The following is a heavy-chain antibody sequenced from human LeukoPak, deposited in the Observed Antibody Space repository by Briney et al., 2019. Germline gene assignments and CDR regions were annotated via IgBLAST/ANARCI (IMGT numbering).Heavy chain of an antibody. CDR1: GGSIRSSTYY. D-gene: IGHD6-13*01. J-gene: IGHJ4*02. V-gene: IGHV4-39*01. CDR2: ISSSGGT. Sequence: SETLSLICTVSGGSIRSSTYYWGWIRQPPGKGLEWIGSISSSGGTYYSPSLKSRVTISVNTSKNQFSLKLSSVSAADTAVYYCAGRPTSVPAAGTLWGQGTLVTVSS. CDR3: AGRPTSVPAAGTL.